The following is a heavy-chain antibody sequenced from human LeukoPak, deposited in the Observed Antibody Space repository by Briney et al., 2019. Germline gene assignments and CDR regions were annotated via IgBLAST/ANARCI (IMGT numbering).Heavy chain of an antibody. CDR1: GGSLSSYY. V-gene: IGHV4-59*01. J-gene: IGHJ4*02. Sequence: SETLSLTCTVSGGSLSSYYWSWIRQPPGKGLEWIGYIYYSGSTNYNPSLKSRVTISVDTSKNQFSLKLRSVTAADTAVYYCARVTGYMIEDYFDYWGQGTLVTVSS. CDR3: ARVTGYMIEDYFDY. D-gene: IGHD3-22*01. CDR2: IYYSGST.